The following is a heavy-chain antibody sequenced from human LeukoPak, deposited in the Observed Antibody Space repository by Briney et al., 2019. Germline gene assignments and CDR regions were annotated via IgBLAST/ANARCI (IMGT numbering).Heavy chain of an antibody. CDR3: ARVLYGDYTATTAGRLGY. J-gene: IGHJ4*02. CDR1: GYTFTSYA. D-gene: IGHD4-17*01. V-gene: IGHV7-4-1*02. Sequence: ASVKVSCEASGYTFTSYAMNWVRQAPGQGLEWMGWINTNTGNPTYAQGFTGRFVFSLDTSVSTAYLQISSLKAEDTAVYYCARVLYGDYTATTAGRLGYWGQGTLVTVSS. CDR2: INTNTGNP.